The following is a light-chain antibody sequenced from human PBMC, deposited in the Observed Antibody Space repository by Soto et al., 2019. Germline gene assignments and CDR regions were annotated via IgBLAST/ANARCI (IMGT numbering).Light chain of an antibody. Sequence: QSVLTQPPSASGTPGQRVTISCSGSSSNIGSNTVNWYQQLPGTAPKLLIYSNNQRPSGVPDRFYGSKSGTSASLALIGLQSYDEAYYYCAAWDDSLNAYGFGTGTKLTVL. J-gene: IGLJ1*01. CDR2: SNN. CDR3: AAWDDSLNAYG. V-gene: IGLV1-44*01. CDR1: SSNIGSNT.